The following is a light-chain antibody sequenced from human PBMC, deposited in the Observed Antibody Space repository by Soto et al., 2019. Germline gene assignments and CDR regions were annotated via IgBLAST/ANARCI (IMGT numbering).Light chain of an antibody. V-gene: IGKV3-15*01. CDR2: GAS. CDR3: QQGHNWPLT. J-gene: IGKJ2*01. CDR1: QSISSE. Sequence: EIAMTQSPATPSVSPGERATLSCRASQSISSELAWYQQKPGQPPRLLIYGASTRATGVPARFTGSGSGSDFTLTISGLQSEDFAVYYCQQGHNWPLTFGQGTRLEI.